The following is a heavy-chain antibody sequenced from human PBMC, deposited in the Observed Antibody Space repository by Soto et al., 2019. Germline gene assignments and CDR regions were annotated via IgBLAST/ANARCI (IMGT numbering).Heavy chain of an antibody. D-gene: IGHD2-2*01. V-gene: IGHV4-30-2*01. CDR2: IYRTGNT. CDR1: GDSMTSGDYS. J-gene: IGHJ4*02. CDR3: ARGDYQYSFDY. Sequence: QLQLQESGARLVKSSQTLSLTCTVSGDSMTSGDYSWGWIRQPPGKGLEWLGYIYRTGNTHYSPSLKSRVSISQDRSKNQFSLELSSVTAADTAVYYCARGDYQYSFDYWGQGTLVTVSS.